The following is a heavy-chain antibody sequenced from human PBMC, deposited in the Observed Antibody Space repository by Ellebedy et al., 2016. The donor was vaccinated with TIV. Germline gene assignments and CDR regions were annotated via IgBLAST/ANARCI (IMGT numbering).Heavy chain of an antibody. D-gene: IGHD2-15*01. J-gene: IGHJ4*02. CDR3: ARARDYTRGGRYPIYFFDS. CDR1: GGTSNNYA. Sequence: SVKVSCKASGGTSNNYAINWVRQAPGQGLEWMGGIIPIFSTPNYAQKFQDRVTITADESTSTTYMALSSLRSEDTAVYYCARARDYTRGGRYPIYFFDSWGQGTLVTVSS. CDR2: IIPIFSTP. V-gene: IGHV1-69*13.